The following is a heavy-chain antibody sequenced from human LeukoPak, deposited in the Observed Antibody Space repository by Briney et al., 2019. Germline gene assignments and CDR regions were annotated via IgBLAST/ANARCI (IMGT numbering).Heavy chain of an antibody. CDR2: ITAGGGIT. CDR1: GFTFSNYP. J-gene: IGHJ4*02. CDR3: ATSRRLRLEGGYYFDY. V-gene: IGHV3-23*01. Sequence: GGSLRLSCAASGFTFSNYPMSWVRQAPGKGLEWVSLITAGGGITYYADSVKGRFTISRDNSRDTLYLQMHSLSAEDTAVYYCATSRRLRLEGGYYFDYWGQGTLVTVSS. D-gene: IGHD3-10*01.